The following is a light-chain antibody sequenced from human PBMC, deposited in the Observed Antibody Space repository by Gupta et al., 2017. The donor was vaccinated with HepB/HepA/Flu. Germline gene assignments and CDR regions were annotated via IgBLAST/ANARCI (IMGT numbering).Light chain of an antibody. Sequence: DIQMTQSPSSLSASVGDRVTITCRASQYIAGYLNWYQQKPGKAPKLLIFAASSLQTGVPSRFSGSGSGTHLTLTISSLQPEDFATYFCQQTYSLPFTFGPGTKVDLK. CDR3: QQTYSLPFT. CDR1: QYIAGY. CDR2: AAS. J-gene: IGKJ3*01. V-gene: IGKV1-39*01.